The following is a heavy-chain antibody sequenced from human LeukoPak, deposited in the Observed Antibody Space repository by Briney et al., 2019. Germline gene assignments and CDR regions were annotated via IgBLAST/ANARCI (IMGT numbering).Heavy chain of an antibody. J-gene: IGHJ4*02. CDR2: IRASGGST. V-gene: IGHV3-23*01. CDR1: GFTFSTHA. D-gene: IGHD6-13*01. CDR3: AKSRGSSWSQFDC. Sequence: GSLRLSCAASGFTFSTHAMNWVRQAPGKGLEWVSAIRASGGSTYYADSVKGRFTISRDNSKNTLSLQMNSLRAEDTAIYYCAKSRGSSWSQFDCWGQGTLVTVSS.